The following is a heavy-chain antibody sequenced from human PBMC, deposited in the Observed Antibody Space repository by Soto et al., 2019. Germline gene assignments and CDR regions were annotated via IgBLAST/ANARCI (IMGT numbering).Heavy chain of an antibody. D-gene: IGHD4-17*01. CDR1: GGSFSSSNYY. V-gene: IGHV4-39*01. Sequence: SETLSLTCTVSGGSFSSSNYYWGWIRQPPGKGLEWIGNIFYGGGSGVAYYSPSLKSRVTISVDTSKNQFSLNMRSLTAADTAVYFCLRRGGGDSLFDSWRQGKLVTVSS. CDR2: IFYGGGSGVA. J-gene: IGHJ4*02. CDR3: LRRGGGDSLFDS.